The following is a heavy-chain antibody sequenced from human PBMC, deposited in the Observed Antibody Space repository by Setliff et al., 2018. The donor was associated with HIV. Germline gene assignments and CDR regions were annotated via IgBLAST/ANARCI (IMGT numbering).Heavy chain of an antibody. Sequence: SETLSLTCTVSGGSISNYYWSWIRQPPGKGLEWIGYIYSAGYTNYHPSLKTRATISLDTSKSQFSLRLTSVTATDTAIYYCARHPREEPQRNYKFDSWGQGTLVTVSS. CDR2: IYSAGYT. V-gene: IGHV4-4*09. D-gene: IGHD1-7*01. CDR1: GGSISNYY. CDR3: ARHPREEPQRNYKFDS. J-gene: IGHJ4*02.